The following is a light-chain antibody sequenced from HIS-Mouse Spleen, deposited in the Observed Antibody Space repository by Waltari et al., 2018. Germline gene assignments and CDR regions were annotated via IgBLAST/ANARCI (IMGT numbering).Light chain of an antibody. CDR3: YSTDSSGNHRV. CDR1: PLPKTY. V-gene: IGLV3-10*01. J-gene: IGLJ2*01. Sequence: SYELPQPPSVSVSPGQTARITCSGVPLPKTYAYWYQQKSGQAPVLVIYEDSKRPSGIPERFSGSSSGTMATLTISGAQVEDEADYYCYSTDSSGNHRVFGGGTKLTVL. CDR2: EDS.